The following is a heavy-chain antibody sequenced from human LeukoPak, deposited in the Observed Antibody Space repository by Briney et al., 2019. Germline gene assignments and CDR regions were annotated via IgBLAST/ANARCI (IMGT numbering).Heavy chain of an antibody. CDR2: INPSGGST. J-gene: IGHJ4*02. CDR3: ARDGVVNYYDSSGYYLGVSDH. V-gene: IGHV1-46*01. CDR1: GYTFTSYY. Sequence: ASVKVSCKASGYTFTSYYMHWVRQAPGQGLEWMGIINPSGGSTSYAQKFQGRVTMTRDTSTSTVYMELSSLRSEDTAVYYCARDGVVNYYDSSGYYLGVSDHWGQGTLVTVSS. D-gene: IGHD3-22*01.